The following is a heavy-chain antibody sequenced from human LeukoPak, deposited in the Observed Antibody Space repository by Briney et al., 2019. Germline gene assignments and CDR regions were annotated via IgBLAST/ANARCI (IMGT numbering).Heavy chain of an antibody. CDR2: IIPILGIA. CDR3: AKLLHPGGVSFDF. V-gene: IGHV1-69*04. Sequence: WASVKVSCKASGGTFSSYAISWVRQAPGQGLEWMGRIIPILGIANYAQKFQGRVTITADKSTSTAYMELSSLRAEDTAVYYCAKLLHPGGVSFDFWGQGTLVTVSS. CDR1: GGTFSSYA. J-gene: IGHJ4*02. D-gene: IGHD2-15*01.